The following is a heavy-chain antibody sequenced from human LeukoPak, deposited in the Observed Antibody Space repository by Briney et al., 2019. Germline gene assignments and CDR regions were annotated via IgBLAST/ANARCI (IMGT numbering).Heavy chain of an antibody. CDR2: MNPHSGNA. J-gene: IGHJ5*02. Sequence: ASVKVSCKASGYTFTSNDINWVRQAAGQGPEWMGWMNPHSGNAGYAQKFQGRVTMTRDTSISTVYMELSSLTSDDTAVYYCARIPQRVPHNWFDPWGQGTLVTVSS. CDR1: GYTFTSND. V-gene: IGHV1-8*01. CDR3: ARIPQRVPHNWFDP. D-gene: IGHD1-1*01.